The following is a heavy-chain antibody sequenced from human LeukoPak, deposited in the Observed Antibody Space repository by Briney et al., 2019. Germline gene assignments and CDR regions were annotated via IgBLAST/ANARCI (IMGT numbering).Heavy chain of an antibody. D-gene: IGHD3-3*01. CDR1: GFTFSSYA. Sequence: PGGSLRLSCAASGFTFSSYAMHWVRQAPGKGLEYVSAISSNGGSTYYANSVKGRFTISRDNSKNTLYLQMGSLRAEDMAVYYCARVPSRYDSFDYWGQGTLVTVSS. CDR2: ISSNGGST. V-gene: IGHV3-64*01. CDR3: ARVPSRYDSFDY. J-gene: IGHJ4*02.